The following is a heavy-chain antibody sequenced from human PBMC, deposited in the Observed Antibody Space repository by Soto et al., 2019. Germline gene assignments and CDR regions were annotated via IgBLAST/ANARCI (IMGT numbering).Heavy chain of an antibody. CDR2: IHPSGST. Sequence: PSETLSLTCTVSGGSISSGDYYWNWIRQPPGKGLEWIGEIHPSGSTTYNPSLMSRVTISVNPSKSQFSLNLSSVTAADTAVYLCARGQDTAKVGYWGHGALVTVSS. CDR1: GGSISSGDYY. J-gene: IGHJ4*01. CDR3: ARGQDTAKVGY. V-gene: IGHV4-39*07. D-gene: IGHD5-18*01.